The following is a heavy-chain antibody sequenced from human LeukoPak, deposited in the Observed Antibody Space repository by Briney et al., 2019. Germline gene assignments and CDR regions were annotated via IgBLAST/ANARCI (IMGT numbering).Heavy chain of an antibody. CDR3: ARADSSSWFDY. CDR1: GFSISDYY. Sequence: GGSLRLSCAASGFSISDYYMVWIRQAPGKGPEWISVISSSGSSTNYADSVRGRFTVSRDNAKNSLFLQMNRLRPEDSAVYYCARADSSSWFDYWGQGTLVTVSS. J-gene: IGHJ4*02. D-gene: IGHD3-22*01. V-gene: IGHV3-11*05. CDR2: ISSSGSST.